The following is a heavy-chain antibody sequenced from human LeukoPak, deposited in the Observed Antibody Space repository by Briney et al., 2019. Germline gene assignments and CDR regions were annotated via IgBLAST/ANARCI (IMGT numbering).Heavy chain of an antibody. D-gene: IGHD3-22*01. Sequence: GGSRRLSCAASGFTFSSYAMSWVRQAPGKGLEWVSAISGSGGSTHYADSVKGRFTISRDNSKNTLSLQMNSLRAEDTAVYYCAKDRSGFDSSALFDYWGQGTLVTVSS. CDR3: AKDRSGFDSSALFDY. J-gene: IGHJ4*02. V-gene: IGHV3-23*01. CDR1: GFTFSSYA. CDR2: ISGSGGST.